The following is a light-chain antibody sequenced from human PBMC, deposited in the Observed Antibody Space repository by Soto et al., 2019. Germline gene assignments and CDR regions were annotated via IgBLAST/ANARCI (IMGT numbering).Light chain of an antibody. V-gene: IGKV3-15*01. CDR1: QSVNSN. J-gene: IGKJ4*01. Sequence: EIVMTQSPATLSVSPGERATLSCRASQSVNSNLAWYRQKPGQAPRLLISDASTRATGVPARFSGSGSVTEFTLTISSLHSEDSGIYYCQQYNFWPPLTFGEGTKVEIK. CDR3: QQYNFWPPLT. CDR2: DAS.